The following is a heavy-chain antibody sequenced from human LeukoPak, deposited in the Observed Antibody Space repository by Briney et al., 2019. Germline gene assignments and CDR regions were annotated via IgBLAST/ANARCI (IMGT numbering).Heavy chain of an antibody. V-gene: IGHV1-18*01. CDR1: GYILTSYG. CDR2: ISTYNGNT. Sequence: GASVKVSCKASGYILTSYGIPWVRQAPGQGREWMGFISTYNGNTNYAQKLQGRVTLTTDTPTSTAYMELRSLRSAATAVYYCARVLHAITMVRGVIPSHNWFDPWGQGTLVTVSS. D-gene: IGHD3-10*01. J-gene: IGHJ5*02. CDR3: ARVLHAITMVRGVIPSHNWFDP.